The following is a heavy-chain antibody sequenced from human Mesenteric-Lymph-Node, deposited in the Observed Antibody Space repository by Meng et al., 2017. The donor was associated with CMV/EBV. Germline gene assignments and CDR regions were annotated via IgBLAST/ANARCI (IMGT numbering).Heavy chain of an antibody. J-gene: IGHJ4*02. CDR1: GSPFTFHD. D-gene: IGHD1-14*01. V-gene: IGHV1-2*06. CDR2: IAAYTGVT. Sequence: CKTSGSPFTFHDLPWLRQAPGQGLEWMGRIAAYTGVTDYVQRFQDRVFMTRDTSISTVYMELSGLRSDDTAMYFCARGGATGVFDFWGQGTLVTVSS. CDR3: ARGGATGVFDF.